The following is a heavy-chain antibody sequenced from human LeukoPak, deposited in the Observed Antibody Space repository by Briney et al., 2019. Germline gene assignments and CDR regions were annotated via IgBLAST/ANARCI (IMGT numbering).Heavy chain of an antibody. J-gene: IGHJ6*02. CDR3: ASLSGYCSSTSCGPNYYYYYSMDV. Sequence: SETLSLTCTVSGGSVSSGSYYWSWIRQPPGKGLEWIGYIYYSGSTNYNPSLKSRVTISVDTSKNQFSLKLSSVTAADTAVYYCASLSGYCSSTSCGPNYYYYYSMDVWGQGTTVTVSS. CDR2: IYYSGST. D-gene: IGHD2-2*01. V-gene: IGHV4-61*01. CDR1: GGSVSSGSYY.